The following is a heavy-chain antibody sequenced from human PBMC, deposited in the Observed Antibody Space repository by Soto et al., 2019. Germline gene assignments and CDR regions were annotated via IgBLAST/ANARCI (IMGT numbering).Heavy chain of an antibody. J-gene: IGHJ3*02. Sequence: GASVKVSCKASGYTFTSYGISWVRQAPGQGLEWMGRIIPILGIANYAQKFQGRVTITADKSTSTAYMELSSLRSEDTAVYYCARDDCSSTSCYSPFDIWGQGTMVTVS. CDR2: IIPILGIA. D-gene: IGHD2-2*01. CDR3: ARDDCSSTSCYSPFDI. CDR1: GYTFTSYG. V-gene: IGHV1-69*04.